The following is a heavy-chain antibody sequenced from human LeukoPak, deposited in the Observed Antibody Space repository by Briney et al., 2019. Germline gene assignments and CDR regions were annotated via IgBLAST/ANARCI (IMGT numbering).Heavy chain of an antibody. CDR1: GYTFTSYG. V-gene: IGHV1-18*01. CDR2: ISAYNSNT. D-gene: IGHD3-22*01. Sequence: ASVKVSCKASGYTFTSYGISWVRQAPGQGLEWMGWISAYNSNTNYAQKLQGRVTMTTDTSTSTAYMELRSLRSDDTAVYYCARDEVRITMIVVVPGPIGFDYWGQGTLVTVSS. CDR3: ARDEVRITMIVVVPGPIGFDY. J-gene: IGHJ4*02.